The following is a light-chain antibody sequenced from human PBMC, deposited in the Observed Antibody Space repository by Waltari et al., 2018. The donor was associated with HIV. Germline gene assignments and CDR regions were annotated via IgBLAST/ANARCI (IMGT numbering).Light chain of an antibody. J-gene: IGLJ3*02. CDR3: QSYDSRLSGWV. Sequence: QSVLTQPPSVSGAPGQRVTTSCPVRSAGYAGHWYQQIPGTAPKILIYSNNNRPSGVPDRFSASKSGTSASLAITGLQAEDEADYYCQSYDSRLSGWVFGGGTKLTVL. CDR1: SAGYA. V-gene: IGLV1-40*01. CDR2: SNN.